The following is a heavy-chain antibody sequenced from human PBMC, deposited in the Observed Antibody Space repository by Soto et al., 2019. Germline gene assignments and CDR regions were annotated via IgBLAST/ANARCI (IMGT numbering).Heavy chain of an antibody. CDR3: ASSRVVPAAITYGMDV. CDR1: GYAFTSLS. CDR2: TSPYNGNT. V-gene: IGHV1-18*01. J-gene: IGHJ6*04. D-gene: IGHD2-2*02. Sequence: SVTLSCKASGYAFTSLSISWMRQAPGQGLEWMGWTSPYNGNTNYAQKLQGRVTMTTETSTSTAYMQRRSLRSDDTAVYYCASSRVVPAAITYGMDVWG.